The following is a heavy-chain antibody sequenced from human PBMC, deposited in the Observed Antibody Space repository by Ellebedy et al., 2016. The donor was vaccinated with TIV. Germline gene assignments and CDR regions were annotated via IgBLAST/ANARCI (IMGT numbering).Heavy chain of an antibody. V-gene: IGHV4-4*02. J-gene: IGHJ4*02. Sequence: GSLRLSCAASGFTFSSYAMSWVRQPPGKGLEWIGEIYHSGSTNYNPSLKSRVTISVDTSKNQFSLKLSSVTAADTAVYYCARDDGGYDSWYWGQGTLVTVSS. CDR1: GFTFSSYA. CDR3: ARDDGGYDSWY. CDR2: IYHSGST. D-gene: IGHD5-12*01.